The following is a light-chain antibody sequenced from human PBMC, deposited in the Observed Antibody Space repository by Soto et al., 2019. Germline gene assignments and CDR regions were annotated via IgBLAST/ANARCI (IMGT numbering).Light chain of an antibody. CDR1: QSVTNK. Sequence: EVVLTQSPATLSVSPGETATLSCRASQSVTNKLAWYQQKPGQAPSLLIYAASTRATGIPARFSGSGSGTEFTLSITSLQSEDFAVYYCQQYNNWPRTFGQGTRLEIK. CDR3: QQYNNWPRT. J-gene: IGKJ5*01. V-gene: IGKV3-15*01. CDR2: AAS.